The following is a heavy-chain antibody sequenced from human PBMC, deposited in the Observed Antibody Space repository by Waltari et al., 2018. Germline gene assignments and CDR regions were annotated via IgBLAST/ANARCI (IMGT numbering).Heavy chain of an antibody. D-gene: IGHD4-17*01. CDR3: ARVGRNYGDYGGFDP. V-gene: IGHV5-51*01. Sequence: EVQLVQSGAEVKKPGESLKISCKGSGYSFTSYWIGWVRQMPGKGLEWMGIIYPCDSDTRDSPSFQGQVTIPADKSRSTAYLQWRSLKASDTAMYYCARVGRNYGDYGGFDPWGQGTLVTVSS. CDR1: GYSFTSYW. CDR2: IYPCDSDT. J-gene: IGHJ5*02.